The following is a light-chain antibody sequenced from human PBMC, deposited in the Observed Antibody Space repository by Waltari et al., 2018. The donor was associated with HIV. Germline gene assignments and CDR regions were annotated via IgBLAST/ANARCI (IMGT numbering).Light chain of an antibody. CDR3: QKYNNVPQV. Sequence: DIQMTQSPPSLSASVGDPVTITCRASKALGSYLAWYQHKPGSPTTLLIYAASTLQSGVPSRFSGSGSETNFSLVISALQPEDAATYYCQKYNNVPQVFGQGTKVEV. V-gene: IGKV1-27*01. CDR2: AAS. CDR1: KALGSY. J-gene: IGKJ1*01.